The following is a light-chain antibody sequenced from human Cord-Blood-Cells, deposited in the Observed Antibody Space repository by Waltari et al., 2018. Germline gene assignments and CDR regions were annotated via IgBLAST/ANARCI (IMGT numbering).Light chain of an antibody. CDR1: QSISSD. CDR2: AAS. V-gene: IGKV1-39*01. CDR3: QQSYSTPT. J-gene: IGKJ1*01. Sequence: DIQMTQSPSSLSASVGDRVTITCRASQSISSDLNWYQKKPGKAPKLLIYAASSLQSGVPSRFSGSGSGTDFTLTISSLQPEEFATYYCQQSYSTPTFGQGTKVEIK.